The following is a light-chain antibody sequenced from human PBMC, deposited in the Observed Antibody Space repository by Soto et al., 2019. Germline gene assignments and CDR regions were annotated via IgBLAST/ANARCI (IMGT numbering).Light chain of an antibody. V-gene: IGKV3-15*01. CDR3: QQRSNWPAP. J-gene: IGKJ4*01. CDR1: QSVSSN. Sequence: EIVMTQSPVTLSVSPGERATLSCRAGQSVSSNLAWYQQKPGQAPRLLIYGASTRATGIPARFSGSGSGREFTLTISNLQSEDFAVYYCQQRSNWPAPFGGGTKVDIK. CDR2: GAS.